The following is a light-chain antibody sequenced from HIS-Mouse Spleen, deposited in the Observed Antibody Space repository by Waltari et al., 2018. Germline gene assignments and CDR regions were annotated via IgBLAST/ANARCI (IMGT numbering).Light chain of an antibody. CDR2: EDS. CDR1: ALPTKY. J-gene: IGLJ2*01. Sequence: SYELTQPPSVSVSTGQTAGLTCSGDALPTKYAYWYQQKSGQAPVLVIYEDSTRPSWIPERFSGSSSGTMATLTISGAQVEDEADYYCYSTDSSGNHRVFGGGTKLTVL. CDR3: YSTDSSGNHRV. V-gene: IGLV3-10*01.